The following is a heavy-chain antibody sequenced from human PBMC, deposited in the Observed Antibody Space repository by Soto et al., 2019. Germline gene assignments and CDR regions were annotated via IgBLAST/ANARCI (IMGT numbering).Heavy chain of an antibody. D-gene: IGHD6-13*01. CDR2: INRDGSKK. CDR1: GFTLSAYW. J-gene: IGHJ3*02. CDR3: ARGVSPGSSSLYLDAFDI. Sequence: EVQLEESGGDLVQPGGSLRLSCAASGFTLSAYWMTWVRQAPGKGLEWVANINRDGSKKSYLDSVRGRFTIARDNGGNSLYLQMDSLRADETALYYCARGVSPGSSSLYLDAFDIWGQGTMVTVSS. V-gene: IGHV3-7*05.